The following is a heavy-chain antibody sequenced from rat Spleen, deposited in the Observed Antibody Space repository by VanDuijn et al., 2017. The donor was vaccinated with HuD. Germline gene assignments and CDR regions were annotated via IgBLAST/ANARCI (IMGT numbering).Heavy chain of an antibody. V-gene: IGHV5-29*01. CDR1: GFTFSNYG. D-gene: IGHD1-4*01. CDR2: ISYDGSST. Sequence: EVQLVESGGGLVQPGRSLKLSCAASGFTFSNYGMAWVRQAPTKGLEWVATISYDGSSTYYRDSVKGRFTISRDNAKSTLYLQINSLRSEDTATYYCARPDGYTYVMDAWGQGASVTVSS. CDR3: ARPDGYTYVMDA. J-gene: IGHJ4*01.